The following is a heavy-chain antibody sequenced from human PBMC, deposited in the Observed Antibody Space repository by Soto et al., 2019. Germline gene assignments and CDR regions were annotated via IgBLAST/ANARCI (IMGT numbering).Heavy chain of an antibody. Sequence: ASETLSLTCTVSGGSITTGGYYWSWIRQLPGEGLEWIGHRYYSESTYYNPSLKSRVSISLDTSKNQFSLKLSFVTAADTAMYYCARTKCSGGSCYSWSLDYWGQGTQVTVSS. CDR3: ARTKCSGGSCYSWSLDY. CDR2: RYYSEST. J-gene: IGHJ4*02. V-gene: IGHV4-31*03. CDR1: GGSITTGGYY. D-gene: IGHD2-15*01.